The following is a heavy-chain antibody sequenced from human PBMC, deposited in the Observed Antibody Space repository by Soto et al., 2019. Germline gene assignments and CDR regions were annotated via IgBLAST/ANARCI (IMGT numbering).Heavy chain of an antibody. Sequence: QVQLVQSGAEVKKPGSSVKVSCRASGGTFSGYTLSWIRQAPGQGLEWMGRIIPMFDIVNYAQKFQGRVTMTADKSTSTTFMELSSLRSEDTAVYFCARVGHDYGDYGNFDSWGQGTLVTVSS. D-gene: IGHD4-17*01. CDR1: GGTFSGYT. CDR2: IIPMFDIV. J-gene: IGHJ4*02. CDR3: ARVGHDYGDYGNFDS. V-gene: IGHV1-69*02.